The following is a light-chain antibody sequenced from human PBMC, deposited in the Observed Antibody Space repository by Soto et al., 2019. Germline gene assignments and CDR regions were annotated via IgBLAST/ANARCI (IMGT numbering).Light chain of an antibody. V-gene: IGLV2-11*01. J-gene: IGLJ3*02. CDR1: SSDLGAYTY. Sequence: QSALTQPRSVSGSPGQSVTISCTGTSSDLGAYTYVSWYQQHPGKAPKLMIYEVSNRPSGVPDRFSGSKSGNTASLTISGLQAEDEADYYCCSYAGRYTWVFGGGTKLTVL. CDR2: EVS. CDR3: CSYAGRYTWV.